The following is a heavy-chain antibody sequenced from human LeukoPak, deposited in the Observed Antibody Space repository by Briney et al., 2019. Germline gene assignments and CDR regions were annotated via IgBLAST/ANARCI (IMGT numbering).Heavy chain of an antibody. Sequence: SETLSLTCAVSGGSISSRNWWSWVRQPPGKGLEWIGGIYHSGSTNYNPSLKTRVTISVDKSKNQFSLKLSSVTAADTAVYYCARASHDYGDYSHFDYWGQGTLVTVSS. J-gene: IGHJ4*02. V-gene: IGHV4-4*02. CDR2: IYHSGST. CDR3: ARASHDYGDYSHFDY. D-gene: IGHD4-17*01. CDR1: GGSISSRNW.